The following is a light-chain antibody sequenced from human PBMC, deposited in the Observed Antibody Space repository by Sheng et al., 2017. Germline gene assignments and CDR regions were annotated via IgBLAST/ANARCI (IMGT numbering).Light chain of an antibody. J-gene: IGLJ1*01. CDR3: QAWDSSTFV. Sequence: SYELTQPPSVSVSPGQTATITCSGDNLGDKYACWYQQRPGQSPVLVIYQDTKRPSGIPERFSGSNSGNTVTLTISGTQAMDEADYYCQAWDSSTFVFGTGTKVTVL. V-gene: IGLV3-1*01. CDR2: QDT. CDR1: NLGDKY.